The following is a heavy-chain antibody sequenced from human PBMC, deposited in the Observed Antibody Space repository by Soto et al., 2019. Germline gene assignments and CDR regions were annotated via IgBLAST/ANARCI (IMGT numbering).Heavy chain of an antibody. D-gene: IGHD1-7*01. Sequence: QVQLVQSGAEVKKPGASVRVSCKASGYSFTGYYVHWVRLAPGQGLEWMGWINPNSGGTNHAQKFQGRVTMTRDTSISTAYMELTRLTSNDTAVYFCAREAGTIGNYCYGMDVWGQGTTVTVS. CDR2: INPNSGGT. CDR3: AREAGTIGNYCYGMDV. J-gene: IGHJ6*02. V-gene: IGHV1-2*02. CDR1: GYSFTGYY.